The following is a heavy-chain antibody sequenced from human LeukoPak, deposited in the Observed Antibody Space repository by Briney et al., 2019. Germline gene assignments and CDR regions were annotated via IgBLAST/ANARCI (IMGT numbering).Heavy chain of an antibody. V-gene: IGHV3-30*02. CDR2: IRNDGGDK. J-gene: IGHJ4*02. CDR1: GFTFSSYG. D-gene: IGHD3-10*01. CDR3: AKSGPPRWGIWFGEY. Sequence: PGGSLRLSCAASGFTFSSYGMHWVRQAPGKGLEWVAFIRNDGGDKYYADSVKGRFTISRDNSKNTLYLQMDSLRAEDTAVYYCAKSGPPRWGIWFGEYWGQGTLVAVSS.